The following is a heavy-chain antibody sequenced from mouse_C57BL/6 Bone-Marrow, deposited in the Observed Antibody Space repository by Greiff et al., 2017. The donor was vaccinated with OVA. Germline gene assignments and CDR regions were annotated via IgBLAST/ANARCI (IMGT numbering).Heavy chain of an antibody. CDR1: GFTFSDYG. D-gene: IGHD1-1*01. V-gene: IGHV5-15*01. CDR3: ARLIYGSSFAY. CDR2: ISNLAYSI. Sequence: EVMLVESGGGLVKPGGSLKLSCAASGFTFSDYGMAWVRQAPRKGPEWVAFISNLAYSIYYADTVTGRFTISRENAKNTLYLEMSSLRSEDTAMYYCARLIYGSSFAYWGQGTLVTVSA. J-gene: IGHJ3*01.